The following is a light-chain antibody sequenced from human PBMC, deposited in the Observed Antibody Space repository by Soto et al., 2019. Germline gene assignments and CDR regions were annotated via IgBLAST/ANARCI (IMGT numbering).Light chain of an antibody. CDR2: GAS. J-gene: IGKJ2*01. V-gene: IGKV3-20*01. Sequence: EIVLTQSPGTLSLARGERATLSCRASQSVSSSYLAWYQQKPGQAPRLLIYGASSRATGIPDRFSGSGSGTDFTLTTSRLEPEDFAVYYCQQYGSSPNTFGQGTKLEIK. CDR3: QQYGSSPNT. CDR1: QSVSSSY.